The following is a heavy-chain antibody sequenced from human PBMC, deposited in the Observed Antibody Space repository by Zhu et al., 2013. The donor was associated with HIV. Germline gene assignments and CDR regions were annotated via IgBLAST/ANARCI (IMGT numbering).Heavy chain of an antibody. CDR2: INPNNGVT. CDR3: VMYYYDSSGYYGFH. V-gene: IGHV1-2*02. CDR1: GYIFTGYY. J-gene: IGHJ4*02. D-gene: IGHD3-22*01. Sequence: QVQLVQSGADVEKPGASVKVSCKASGYIFTGYYMHWVRQAPGQGPEWMGWINPNNGVTNYEEKFQGRVTMTRDTSITTAYMELTRLRSDDTAVYYCVMYYYDSSGYYGFHWGQGTLVTVSP.